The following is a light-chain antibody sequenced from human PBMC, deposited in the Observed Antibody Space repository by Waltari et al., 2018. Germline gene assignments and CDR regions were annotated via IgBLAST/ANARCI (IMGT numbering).Light chain of an antibody. CDR2: GAS. V-gene: IGKV3-20*01. Sequence: EIVLTQSPGTLSLSQGERGTLSCRASQSVRSRYLAWYQQKPGQAPRLLIYGASSRATGIPDRFSGSGSATDFTLTISRLEPEDFADYYCQQYGSSPQMFGQGTKVEIK. CDR3: QQYGSSPQM. J-gene: IGKJ1*01. CDR1: QSVRSRY.